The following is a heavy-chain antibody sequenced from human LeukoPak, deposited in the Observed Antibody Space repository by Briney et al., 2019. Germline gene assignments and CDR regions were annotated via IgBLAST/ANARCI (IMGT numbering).Heavy chain of an antibody. CDR1: GYTFTGYY. CDR3: ARDTIFGPTAWFDP. V-gene: IGHV1-2*02. D-gene: IGHD3-3*01. CDR2: INPNSGGT. Sequence: ASVKVSCKASGYTFTGYYMHWVRQAPGQGLEWMGWINPNSGGTNYAQKFQGRVTMTRDTSISTAYMELSRLRSDDTAVYYWARDTIFGPTAWFDPWGQGTLVTVSS. J-gene: IGHJ5*02.